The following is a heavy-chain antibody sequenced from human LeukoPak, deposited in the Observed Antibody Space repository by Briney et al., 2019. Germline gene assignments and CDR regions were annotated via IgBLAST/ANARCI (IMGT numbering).Heavy chain of an antibody. CDR2: ISTSGSST. CDR1: GFTISSYA. V-gene: IGHV3-23*01. D-gene: IGHD3-22*01. J-gene: IGHJ4*02. Sequence: SLRLSRAASGFTISSYAMSWVRQAPGKGLEWVSAISTSGSSTYYADSVKGRFTISRDNSKNTLYLQMNSLRAEDTAVYYCAKGGAYYYDSSGFYWGQGTLVSASS. CDR3: AKGGAYYYDSSGFY.